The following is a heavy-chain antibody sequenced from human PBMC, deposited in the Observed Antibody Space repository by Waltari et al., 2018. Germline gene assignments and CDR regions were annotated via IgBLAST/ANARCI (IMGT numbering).Heavy chain of an antibody. CDR1: GFTVSSNY. J-gene: IGHJ6*02. V-gene: IGHV3-53*01. CDR2: IYSGGST. Sequence: EVQLVESGGGLIQPGGSLRLSCAASGFTVSSNYMSWVRQAPGKGLWGVSVIYSGGSTYYADSVKGRFTISRDNSKNTLYLQMNSLRAEDTAVYYCARVSTMIDSSGYYPYYYYGMDVWGQGTTVTVSS. CDR3: ARVSTMIDSSGYYPYYYYGMDV. D-gene: IGHD3-22*01.